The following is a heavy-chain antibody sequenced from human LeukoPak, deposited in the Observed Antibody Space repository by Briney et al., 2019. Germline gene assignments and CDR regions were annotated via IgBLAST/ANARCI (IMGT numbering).Heavy chain of an antibody. CDR2: IYYSGST. CDR1: GGSISSSSYY. V-gene: IGHV4-39*07. CDR3: ARSPHTLGITGTFWFDP. D-gene: IGHD1-20*01. Sequence: PSETLSLTCTVSGGSISSSSYYWGWIRQPPGKGLEWIGSIYYSGSTYYNPSLKSRVTISVDTSKNQFSLKLSSVTAADTAVYYCARSPHTLGITGTFWFDPWGQGTLVTVSS. J-gene: IGHJ5*02.